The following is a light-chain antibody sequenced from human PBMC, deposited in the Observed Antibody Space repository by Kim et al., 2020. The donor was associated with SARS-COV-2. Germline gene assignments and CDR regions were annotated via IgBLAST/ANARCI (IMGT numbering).Light chain of an antibody. CDR3: QQYGNSPNT. CDR2: GAS. J-gene: IGKJ2*01. V-gene: IGKV3-20*01. CDR1: QNVFSSS. Sequence: LSPGERATPSCRASQNVFSSSLAWYQEKPGQAPRLFIYGASSRAPGIPDRFSGSGSGTDFTLTISRLEPEDFAVYYCQQYGNSPNTFGQGTKLEI.